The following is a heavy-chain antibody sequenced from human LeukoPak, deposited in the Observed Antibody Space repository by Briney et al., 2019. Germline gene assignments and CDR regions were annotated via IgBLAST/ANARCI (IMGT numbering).Heavy chain of an antibody. CDR2: NSDSGST. D-gene: IGHD1-26*01. CDR1: GGSISGHY. J-gene: IGHJ5*02. V-gene: IGHV4-59*11. CDR3: GRGGHYFDP. Sequence: SETLSRTCVVSGGSISGHYWSWIRQPPGEGLEWIGFNSDSGSTTYNPSLESRVTILVDTSKNQFSLKLRSVTAADTAVYFCGRGGHYFDPWGQGTLVIVSS.